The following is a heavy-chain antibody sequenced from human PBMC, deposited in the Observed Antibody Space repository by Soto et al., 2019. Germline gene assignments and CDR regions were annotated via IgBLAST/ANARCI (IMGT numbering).Heavy chain of an antibody. V-gene: IGHV1-69*06. CDR2: IIPIFGTA. D-gene: IGHD1-7*01. CDR1: GGTFSSYA. CDR3: ASERETTKREAVHV. J-gene: IGHJ4*02. Sequence: SVKVSCKTSGGTFSSYAISWVRQAPGQGLEWMGGIIPIFGTANYAQKFQGRVTITADKSTNTAYMELSSLRSDDTAVYYCASERETTKREAVHVCGQITLVTDSS.